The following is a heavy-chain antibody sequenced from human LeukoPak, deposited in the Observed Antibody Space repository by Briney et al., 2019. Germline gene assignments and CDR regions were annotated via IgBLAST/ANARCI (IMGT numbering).Heavy chain of an antibody. CDR2: IYTSGST. CDR3: ARGDGDCSSTSCYASAFDI. CDR1: GGSISSGSYY. V-gene: IGHV4-61*02. D-gene: IGHD2-2*01. Sequence: SQTLSLTCTVSGGSISSGSYYWSWIRQPAGKGLEWIGRIYTSGSTNYNPSLKSRVTMSVGTSKNQFSLKLSSVTAADTAVYYCARGDGDCSSTSCYASAFDIWGQGTMVTVSS. J-gene: IGHJ3*02.